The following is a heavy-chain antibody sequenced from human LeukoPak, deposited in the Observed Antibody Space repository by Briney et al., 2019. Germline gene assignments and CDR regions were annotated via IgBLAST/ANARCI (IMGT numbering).Heavy chain of an antibody. CDR3: ARTARHLDY. Sequence: GGSLRLSCEASGFTFSDPYMSWIRQAPGKGLECLSYISGSGTDINYADSVRGRFTISSDNAKNLLYLQMNDLRVEDTAVYYCARTARHLDYWGQGTLVTVSS. J-gene: IGHJ4*02. CDR2: ISGSGTDI. V-gene: IGHV3-11*04. CDR1: GFTFSDPY. D-gene: IGHD5-18*01.